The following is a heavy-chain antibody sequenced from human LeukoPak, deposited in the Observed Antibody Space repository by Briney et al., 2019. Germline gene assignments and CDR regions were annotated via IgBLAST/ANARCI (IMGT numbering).Heavy chain of an antibody. CDR2: INHSGST. J-gene: IGHJ6*02. CDR1: GASFRGYH. D-gene: IGHD6-19*01. CDR3: ARRGQWLVLEGYYYGMDV. V-gene: IGHV4-34*01. Sequence: SETLSLTCAVHGASFRGYHSSWIRQPPGKGLEWIGEINHSGSTNYNPSFKSRVTISVDTSKDQFSLKLSSVTAADTAVYYCARRGQWLVLEGYYYGMDVWGQGTTVIVSS.